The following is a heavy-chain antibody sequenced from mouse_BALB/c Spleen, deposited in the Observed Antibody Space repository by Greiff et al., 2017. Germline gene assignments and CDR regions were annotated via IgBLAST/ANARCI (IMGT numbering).Heavy chain of an antibody. CDR2: IYPYNGGT. CDR1: GYTFTDYN. V-gene: IGHV1S29*02. D-gene: IGHD2-4*01. Sequence: DVQLQESGPELVKPGASVKISCKASGYTFTDYNMHWVKQSHGKSLEWIGYIYPYNGGTGYNQKFKSKATLTVDNSSSTAYMELRSLTSEDSAVYYCARWGDYDWFAYWGQGTLVTVSA. J-gene: IGHJ3*01. CDR3: ARWGDYDWFAY.